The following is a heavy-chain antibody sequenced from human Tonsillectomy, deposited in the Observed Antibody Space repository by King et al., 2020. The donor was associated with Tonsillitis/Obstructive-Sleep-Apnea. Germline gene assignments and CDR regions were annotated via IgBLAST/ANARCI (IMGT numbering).Heavy chain of an antibody. CDR3: ASEGFYGDYIYPPDY. CDR1: GYIFTNHW. Sequence: VQLVQSGAEVKKPGESLKISCKGSGYIFTNHWIGWVRQMPGKGLEWMGIIYPSDSDTRYSPSFQGQVTISADKSINTAYLQWSSLQALDTAMYYCASEGFYGDYIYPPDYWGQGTLVTVSS. V-gene: IGHV5-51*03. CDR2: IYPSDSDT. D-gene: IGHD4-17*01. J-gene: IGHJ4*02.